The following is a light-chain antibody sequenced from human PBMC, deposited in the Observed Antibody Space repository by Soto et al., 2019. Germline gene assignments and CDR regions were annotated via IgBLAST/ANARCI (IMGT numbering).Light chain of an antibody. J-gene: IGLJ1*01. CDR1: STDFVSYNR. V-gene: IGLV2-18*01. CDR2: EAS. Sequence: QSALTQPPSVSGSPGQSVTISCTGTSTDFVSYNRVSWYQQPPGTAPKLIIYEASNRPSGAPDRFSGSKSGNTASLTTSGLQAADEADYYCSLYTSENTYVFGTGTKV. CDR3: SLYTSENTYV.